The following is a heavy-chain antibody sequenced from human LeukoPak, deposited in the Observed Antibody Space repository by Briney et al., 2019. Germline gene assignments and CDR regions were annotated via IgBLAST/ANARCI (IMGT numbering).Heavy chain of an antibody. V-gene: IGHV4-59*01. CDR1: GGSISSYY. CDR3: ARVNAILRYFDWLSPRTGFDP. Sequence: PSETLSLTCIVSGGSISSYYWSWIRQPPGKGLEWIGYIYYSGSTNYNPSLKSRVTISVDASKNQFSLKLSSVTAADTAVYYCARVNAILRYFDWLSPRTGFDPWGQGTLVTVSS. D-gene: IGHD3-9*01. CDR2: IYYSGST. J-gene: IGHJ5*02.